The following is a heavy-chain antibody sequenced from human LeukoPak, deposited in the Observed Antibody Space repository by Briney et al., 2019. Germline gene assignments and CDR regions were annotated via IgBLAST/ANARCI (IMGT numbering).Heavy chain of an antibody. CDR3: ATNPPGRTYLQD. CDR1: GFTFDDYG. Sequence: GGSLRLSCAASGFTFDDYGMTWGRQVPGKGLEWIAEINWIGDTTRYGDSVKGRFTISRDNAKNSLALQINRLRVEDTGFYYWATNPPGRTYLQDWGQGTLVTVSS. CDR2: INWIGDTT. J-gene: IGHJ1*01. V-gene: IGHV3-20*04. D-gene: IGHD1-1*01.